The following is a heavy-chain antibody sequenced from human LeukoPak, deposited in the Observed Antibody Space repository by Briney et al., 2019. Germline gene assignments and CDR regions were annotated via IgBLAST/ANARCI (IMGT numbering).Heavy chain of an antibody. Sequence: SETLSLTCTVSGGSVSNYYWSWIRQSPGKGLEWIGYIYYTETSYNPSLKSRVTISADTSKNQFSLKLYSVTAADTAVYYCARVTEVGATDYWGQGTLVTVSS. CDR3: ARVTEVGATDY. J-gene: IGHJ4*02. D-gene: IGHD1-26*01. CDR1: GGSVSNYY. V-gene: IGHV4-59*02. CDR2: IYYTET.